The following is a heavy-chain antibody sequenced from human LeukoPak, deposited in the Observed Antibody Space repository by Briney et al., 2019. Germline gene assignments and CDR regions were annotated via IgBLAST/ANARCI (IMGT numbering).Heavy chain of an antibody. Sequence: SETLSLTCAVYGGSFSGYYWSWIRQPPGKGLEWIGEINHSGSTNYNPSLKSRVTISVDTSKNQFSLKLSSVTAADTAVYYCARGPLDIVLMVYANRRGPFDPWGQGTLVTVSS. CDR3: ARGPLDIVLMVYANRRGPFDP. J-gene: IGHJ5*02. V-gene: IGHV4-34*01. CDR1: GGSFSGYY. D-gene: IGHD2-8*01. CDR2: INHSGST.